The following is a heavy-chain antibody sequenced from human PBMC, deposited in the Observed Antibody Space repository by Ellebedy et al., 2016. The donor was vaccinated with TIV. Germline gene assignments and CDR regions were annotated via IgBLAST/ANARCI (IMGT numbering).Heavy chain of an antibody. CDR3: AKGNGGYLDY. Sequence: AASVKVSCKASGYTFTDYTMHWVRQAPGQGLECMGWITVGSVNAKYSQKFQGRVTITRDTSASTAYMELSSLRSEDTAVYYCAKGNGGYLDYWGQGTLVIVSS. J-gene: IGHJ4*02. V-gene: IGHV1-3*01. D-gene: IGHD2-8*01. CDR2: ITVGSVNA. CDR1: GYTFTDYT.